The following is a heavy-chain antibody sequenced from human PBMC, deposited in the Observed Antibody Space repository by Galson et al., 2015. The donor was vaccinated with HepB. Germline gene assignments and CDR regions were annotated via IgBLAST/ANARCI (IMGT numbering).Heavy chain of an antibody. V-gene: IGHV1-24*01. Sequence: SVKVSCKVSGYTLTELSMHWVRQAPGKGLEWMGGFDPEDGETIYAQKFQGRVTMTEDTSTDTAYMELSSLRSEDTAVYYCATATNLRFLVRTWGQGTLVTVSS. CDR3: ATATNLRFLVRT. J-gene: IGHJ5*02. D-gene: IGHD3-3*01. CDR1: GYTLTELS. CDR2: FDPEDGET.